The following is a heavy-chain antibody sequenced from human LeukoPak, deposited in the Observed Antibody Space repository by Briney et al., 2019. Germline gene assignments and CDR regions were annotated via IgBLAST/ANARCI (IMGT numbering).Heavy chain of an antibody. CDR3: ARDRVGALHDAFDI. Sequence: PGGSLRLSCAASGFTFSSYSMNWVRQAPGKGLEWVSSISSSSSYIYYADSVKGRFTISRDNAKNSLYLQMNSLRAEDTAVYYCARDRVGALHDAFDIWGQGTMVTVSS. J-gene: IGHJ3*02. D-gene: IGHD1-26*01. CDR2: ISSSSSYI. CDR1: GFTFSSYS. V-gene: IGHV3-21*01.